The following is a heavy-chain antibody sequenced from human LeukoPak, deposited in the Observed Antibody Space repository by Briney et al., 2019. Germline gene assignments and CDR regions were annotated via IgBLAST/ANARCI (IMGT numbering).Heavy chain of an antibody. Sequence: SETLSLTCAVSGGSISSGGYSWSWIRQPPGKGLEWIGYIYHSGSTYYNPSLKSRVTISVDRSKNQFSLKLSSVTAADTAVYYCARSYYSNYYFDYWGQGTLVTVSS. V-gene: IGHV4-30-2*01. CDR3: ARSYYSNYYFDY. D-gene: IGHD4-11*01. CDR2: IYHSGST. CDR1: GGSISSGGYS. J-gene: IGHJ4*02.